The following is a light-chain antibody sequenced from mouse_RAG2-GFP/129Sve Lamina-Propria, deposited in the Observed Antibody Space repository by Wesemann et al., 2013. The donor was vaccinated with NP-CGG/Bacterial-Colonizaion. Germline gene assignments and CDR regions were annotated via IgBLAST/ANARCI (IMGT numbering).Light chain of an antibody. CDR1: QDVGTA. J-gene: IGKJ2*01. CDR2: WAS. V-gene: IGKV6-23*01. CDR3: QQFSSYPYT. Sequence: DIVMTQSQKFMSTTVGDRVSITCKASQDVGTAVAWYQQKPGQSPKLLIYWASTRHTGVPARFTGSGSGTDFTLTISNVQSEDLADYFCQQFSSYPYTFGGGTKLEIK.